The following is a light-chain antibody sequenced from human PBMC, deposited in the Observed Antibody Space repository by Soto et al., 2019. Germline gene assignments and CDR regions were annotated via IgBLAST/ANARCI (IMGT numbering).Light chain of an antibody. CDR1: QDISNY. CDR3: QQYDNLPLT. V-gene: IGKV1-33*01. Sequence: DLQMTQSPSSLSASVGDRVTITCQASQDISNYLNWYQQKPGKATKLLIYDASNWETGVPSRFSGSGSGTDFTFTISSLQPEDIATYYCQQYDNLPLTFGGGTKVEIK. CDR2: DAS. J-gene: IGKJ4*01.